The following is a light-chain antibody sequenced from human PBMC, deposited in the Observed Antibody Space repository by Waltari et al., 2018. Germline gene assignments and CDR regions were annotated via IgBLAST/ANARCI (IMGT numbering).Light chain of an antibody. J-gene: IGKJ2*01. Sequence: EIVLTQSPGTLSLSPGERATLSYRASQSVSSNYLAWYQQKPGQAPRLLIYGISSRATGIPDRFSGSGSGTDFTLTISRLDPEDFAVYYCQQYGSSPYTFGRGTKLEIK. CDR1: QSVSSNY. CDR2: GIS. V-gene: IGKV3-20*01. CDR3: QQYGSSPYT.